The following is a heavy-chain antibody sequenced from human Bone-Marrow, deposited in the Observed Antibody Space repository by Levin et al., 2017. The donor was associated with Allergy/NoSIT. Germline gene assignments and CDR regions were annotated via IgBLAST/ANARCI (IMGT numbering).Heavy chain of an antibody. D-gene: IGHD5-12*01. Sequence: LSLTCAASGFTFRSYSMNWVRQAPGKGLEWVSSISSSSSYIYYADSVKGRFTISRDNAKNSLYLQMNSLRAEDTAVYHCARDRSGGLRYDYWGQGTLVTVSS. CDR2: ISSSSSYI. J-gene: IGHJ4*02. V-gene: IGHV3-21*01. CDR3: ARDRSGGLRYDY. CDR1: GFTFRSYS.